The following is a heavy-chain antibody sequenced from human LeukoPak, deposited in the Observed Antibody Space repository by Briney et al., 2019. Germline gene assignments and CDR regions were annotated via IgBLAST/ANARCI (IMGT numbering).Heavy chain of an antibody. CDR3: ARDIAYYYDSSGSYIYYYYGMDV. D-gene: IGHD3-22*01. J-gene: IGHJ6*02. CDR1: GYTFTGYY. V-gene: IGHV1-2*02. Sequence: ASVKVSCKASGYTFTGYYMHWVRQAPGQGLEWMGWINPNSGGTNYAQKFQGRVTMTRDTSISTAYMELSRLRSDDTAVYYCARDIAYYYDSSGSYIYYYYGMDVWGQGTTVTVSS. CDR2: INPNSGGT.